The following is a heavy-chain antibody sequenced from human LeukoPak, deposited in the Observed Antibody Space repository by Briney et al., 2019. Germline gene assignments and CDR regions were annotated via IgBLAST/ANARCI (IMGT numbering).Heavy chain of an antibody. CDR1: GFNFDDYG. D-gene: IGHD3-22*01. J-gene: IGHJ3*01. CDR3: ARDHHRRLYDSQARDTFDF. Sequence: GGSLRLSCAVSGFNFDDYGMSWVRQAPGKGLEWVSYISSSSTTIYYADSVKGRFTISRDNAKNSLYLQMNSLRAEDTAVYYCARDHHRRLYDSQARDTFDFWGQGTMVTVSS. V-gene: IGHV3-48*01. CDR2: ISSSSTTI.